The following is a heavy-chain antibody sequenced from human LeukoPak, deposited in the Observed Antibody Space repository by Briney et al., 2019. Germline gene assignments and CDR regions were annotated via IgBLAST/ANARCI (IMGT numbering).Heavy chain of an antibody. J-gene: IGHJ4*02. CDR3: ARDSYRSLDY. D-gene: IGHD4-11*01. V-gene: IGHV3-7*01. CDR2: INQDGRGI. CDR1: GFTFSDVW. Sequence: GGSLKLSCAASGFTFSDVWMSWVRQTPGKGLEWVANINQDGRGIYYVDSVKGRFSISRDNTNNLLYLQMNSLRAEDAAMYFCARDSYRSLDYWGQGTLVTVSS.